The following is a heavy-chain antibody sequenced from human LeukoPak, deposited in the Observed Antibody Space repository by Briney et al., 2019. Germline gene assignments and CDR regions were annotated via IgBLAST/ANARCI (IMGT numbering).Heavy chain of an antibody. CDR2: FYTGGST. D-gene: IGHD1-26*01. CDR1: GGSVTNYH. V-gene: IGHV4-4*07. CDR3: ATVEVGTVYVFDL. J-gene: IGHJ3*01. Sequence: SETLSLPCTVSGGSVTNYHGSWIRQPAGKGLEWIARFYTGGSTTYNPSLNGRATMSVDTSMNHFSLKLTSVTAADTAIYYCATVEVGTVYVFDLWGQGTMVTVSS.